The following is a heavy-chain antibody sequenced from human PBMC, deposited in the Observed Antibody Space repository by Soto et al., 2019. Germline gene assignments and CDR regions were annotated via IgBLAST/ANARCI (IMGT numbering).Heavy chain of an antibody. V-gene: IGHV1-18*01. CDR2: ISGHNGNT. D-gene: IGHD3-10*01. CDR1: GYSFTNYG. Sequence: GASVTVSCKASGYSFTNYGISWVRQAPGQGLEWMGWISGHNGNTNYAQKLQGRVTMTTDTSTSTAYMELRSLRSDDTAIYYCARDDYGAGSPRSPFFDWGQGTLVTVSS. J-gene: IGHJ4*02. CDR3: ARDDYGAGSPRSPFFD.